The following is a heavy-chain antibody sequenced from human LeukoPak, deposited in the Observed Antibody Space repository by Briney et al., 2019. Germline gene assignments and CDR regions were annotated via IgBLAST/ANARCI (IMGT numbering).Heavy chain of an antibody. CDR3: ARDRGFGESFDY. J-gene: IGHJ4*02. CDR1: GLTFDDYG. D-gene: IGHD3-10*01. CDR2: INWNGGST. Sequence: GGSLRLSCAASGLTFDDYGMSWVRQAPGKGLEWVSGINWNGGSTYYADSVKGRFTISRDNAKNSLYLEMNSLRAEDTAMYYCARDRGFGESFDYWGQGTLVTVSS. V-gene: IGHV3-20*04.